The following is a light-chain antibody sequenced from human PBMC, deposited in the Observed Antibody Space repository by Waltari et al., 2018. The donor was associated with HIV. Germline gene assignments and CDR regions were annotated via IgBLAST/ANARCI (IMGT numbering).Light chain of an antibody. CDR2: EVS. V-gene: IGLV2-23*02. CDR3: CAYAGSTTYVI. J-gene: IGLJ2*01. CDR1: SSDVGGYNL. Sequence: QSALTQPASVSGSPGQSITISCTGTSSDVGGYNLVSWYQQHPGTAPKLMIYEVSKRPSGVSKRFAGSKSGNTASLTIARLQAEDEADYYCCAYAGSTTYVIFGGGTKLTVL.